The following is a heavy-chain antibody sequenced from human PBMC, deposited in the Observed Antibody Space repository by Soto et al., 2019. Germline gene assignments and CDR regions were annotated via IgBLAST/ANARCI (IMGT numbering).Heavy chain of an antibody. D-gene: IGHD4-17*01. CDR3: AKAAPTVTTFWDL. J-gene: IGHJ5*02. Sequence: SLRLSCEGSGYPFARDAMSWVRQVPGKGLQWVASVSGSGADKHYSDSVRGRFTISRDNSKNTLFLQLNSLRAEDTAVYYCAKAAPTVTTFWDLWGQGTLVTVSS. V-gene: IGHV3-23*01. CDR2: VSGSGADK. CDR1: GYPFARDA.